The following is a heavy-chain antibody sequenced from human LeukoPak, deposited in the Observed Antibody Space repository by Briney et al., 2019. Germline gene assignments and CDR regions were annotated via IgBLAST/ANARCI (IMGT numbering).Heavy chain of an antibody. D-gene: IGHD3-10*01. V-gene: IGHV3-49*04. CDR1: GITLSNYG. CDR2: IKSREDGGTT. J-gene: IGHJ4*02. Sequence: GGSLRLSCAVSGITLSNYGMSWVRQAPGKGLEWVGFIKSREDGGTTAYAASVKGRFTISRDDSKSIAYLQLNSLKSEDTAVYYCTLSGAGWGQGTLVTVSS. CDR3: TLSGAG.